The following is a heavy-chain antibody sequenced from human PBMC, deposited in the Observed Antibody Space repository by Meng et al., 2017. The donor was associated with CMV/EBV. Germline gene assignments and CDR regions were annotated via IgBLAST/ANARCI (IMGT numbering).Heavy chain of an antibody. CDR3: ARASSGSYYLNWFDP. CDR2: ISSSSSYI. Sequence: GESLKISCAASGFTFSSYSMNWVRQAPGKGLEWVSSISSSSSYIYYADSVKGRFTISRDNAKNSLYLQMNGLRAEDTAVYYCARASSGSYYLNWFDPWGQGTLVTVSS. D-gene: IGHD1-26*01. V-gene: IGHV3-21*01. CDR1: GFTFSSYS. J-gene: IGHJ5*02.